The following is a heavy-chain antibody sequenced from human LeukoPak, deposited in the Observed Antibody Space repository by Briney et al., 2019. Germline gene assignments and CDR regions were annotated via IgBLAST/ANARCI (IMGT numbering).Heavy chain of an antibody. J-gene: IGHJ6*03. V-gene: IGHV1-8*01. CDR2: MNPNSGNT. D-gene: IGHD1-26*01. Sequence: ASVKVSCKASGYTFTSYDINWVRQATGQGLEWMGWMNPNSGNTGYAQKFQGRVTMTRNTSISTAYMELSSLRSEDTAVYYCARESGSYLPFYYYYYMDVWGKGTTVTVSS. CDR1: GYTFTSYD. CDR3: ARESGSYLPFYYYYYMDV.